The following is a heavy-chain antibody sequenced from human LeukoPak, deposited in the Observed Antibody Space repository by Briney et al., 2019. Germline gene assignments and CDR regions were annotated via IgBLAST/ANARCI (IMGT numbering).Heavy chain of an antibody. CDR2: FDPEDGET. Sequence: ASVKVSCKVSGYTLTELSMHWVRQAPGKGLEWMGGFDPEDGETIYAQKFQGRVTMTEDTSTDTAYMELSSLRSEDTAVYYCATLPFGGQNWDMDVWGKGTTVTVSS. D-gene: IGHD7-27*01. CDR1: GYTLTELS. V-gene: IGHV1-24*01. J-gene: IGHJ6*03. CDR3: ATLPFGGQNWDMDV.